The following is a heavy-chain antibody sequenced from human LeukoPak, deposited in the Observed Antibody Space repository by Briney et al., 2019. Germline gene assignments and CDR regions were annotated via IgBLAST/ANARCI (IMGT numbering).Heavy chain of an antibody. CDR1: GFTFSSHA. D-gene: IGHD5-18*01. Sequence: GGSLRLSCAASGFTFSSHAMSWVRQAPGKGLEWVSAISGSGGSTYYADSVKGRFTISRDNSKNTLYLQMNSLRAEDTAVYYCAKAGYSYGDFDYWGQGTLVTVSS. J-gene: IGHJ4*02. V-gene: IGHV3-23*01. CDR3: AKAGYSYGDFDY. CDR2: ISGSGGST.